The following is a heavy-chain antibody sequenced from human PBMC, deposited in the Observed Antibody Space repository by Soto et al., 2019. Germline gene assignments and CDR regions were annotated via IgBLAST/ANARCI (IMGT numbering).Heavy chain of an antibody. D-gene: IGHD2-15*01. CDR3: ASSDYCSGGSCYPPNWFDP. V-gene: IGHV4-4*02. CDR1: GGSISSNNW. Sequence: QVQLQESGPGLVKPSGTLSLTCAASGGSISSNNWWSCVRQPPGKGLEWIGEIYHTGSTNYNPSLKSRVTISVDKSKNQFSLKLSSVTAADTAVYYCASSDYCSGGSCYPPNWFDPWGQGTLVTVSS. CDR2: IYHTGST. J-gene: IGHJ5*02.